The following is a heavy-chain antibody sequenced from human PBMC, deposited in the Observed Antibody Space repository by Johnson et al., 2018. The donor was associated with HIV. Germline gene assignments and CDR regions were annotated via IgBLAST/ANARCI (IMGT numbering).Heavy chain of an antibody. V-gene: IGHV3-20*04. Sequence: VQLVESGGGVVRPGGSLRLSCAASGFTFDDYGMSWVHQAPGKGLEWVSGINWNGGSTGYADSVKGRFTISRDNAKNSLYLQMNSLRAEDTALYYCASGYFYWLLISAVAFDIWGQVTMVTVSS. CDR1: GFTFDDYG. D-gene: IGHD3-9*01. J-gene: IGHJ3*02. CDR2: INWNGGST. CDR3: ASGYFYWLLISAVAFDI.